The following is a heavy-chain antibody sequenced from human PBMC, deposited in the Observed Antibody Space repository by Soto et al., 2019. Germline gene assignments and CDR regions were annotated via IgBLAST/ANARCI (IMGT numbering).Heavy chain of an antibody. CDR3: ARGYYYDGGGYYFEYFQH. CDR1: GGSISSGVYS. V-gene: IGHV4-30-2*01. CDR2: IYHTGST. J-gene: IGHJ1*01. D-gene: IGHD3-22*01. Sequence: SETLSLTCAVSGGSISSGVYSWSWIRQPPGKGLEWIGYIYHTGSTYYNPSLKSRVTISVDRSKNQFSLRLSSVTAADTAVYYGARGYYYDGGGYYFEYFQHWAQGTPVTVSS.